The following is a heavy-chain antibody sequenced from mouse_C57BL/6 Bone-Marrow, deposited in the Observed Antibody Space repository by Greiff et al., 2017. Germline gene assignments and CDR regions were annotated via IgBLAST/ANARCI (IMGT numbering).Heavy chain of an antibody. CDR3: ARSLLFYAMDY. CDR2: IYPSDSET. V-gene: IGHV1-61*01. CDR1: GYTFTSYW. Sequence: QFQLQQPGAELVRPGSSVKLSCKASGYTFTSYWMDWVKQRPGQGLEWIGNIYPSDSETHYNQKFKDKATLTVDKSSSTAYMQLSSLTSEDSAVYYCARSLLFYAMDYWGQGTSVTVSS. D-gene: IGHD6-1*01. J-gene: IGHJ4*01.